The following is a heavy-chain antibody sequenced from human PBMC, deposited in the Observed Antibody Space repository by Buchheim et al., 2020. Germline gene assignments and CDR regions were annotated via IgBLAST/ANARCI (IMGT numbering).Heavy chain of an antibody. J-gene: IGHJ4*02. CDR1: GGSFSGYY. D-gene: IGHD2-2*02. Sequence: QVQLQQWGAGLLKPSETLSLTCAVYGGSFSGYYWSWIRQPPGKGLEWIGEINQSGSTNYNPSLKSRVTISVDTSKNQFSLKLSSVTAADTAVYYCAREEYCSSTSCYTDYWGQGTL. CDR2: INQSGST. V-gene: IGHV4-34*01. CDR3: AREEYCSSTSCYTDY.